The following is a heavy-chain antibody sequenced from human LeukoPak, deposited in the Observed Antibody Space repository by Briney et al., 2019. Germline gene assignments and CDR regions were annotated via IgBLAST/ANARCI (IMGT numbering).Heavy chain of an antibody. V-gene: IGHV3-73*01. D-gene: IGHD3-10*01. Sequence: GGSLRLSCAASGFTFSGSALHWVRQASGKGLEWVGRIRSKANSYATAYAASVKGRFTISRDDSKNTAYLQMNSLKTEDTAVYYCTSPSGRGVQNWFDPWGQGTLVTVSS. J-gene: IGHJ5*02. CDR3: TSPSGRGVQNWFDP. CDR1: GFTFSGSA. CDR2: IRSKANSYAT.